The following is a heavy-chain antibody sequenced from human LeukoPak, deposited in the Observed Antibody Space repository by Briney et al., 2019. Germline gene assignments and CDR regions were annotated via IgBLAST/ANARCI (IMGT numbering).Heavy chain of an antibody. CDR2: IYHSGST. CDR3: AREDVERYYYYYYMDV. V-gene: IGHV4-38-2*02. D-gene: IGHD1-26*01. J-gene: IGHJ6*03. Sequence: SKTLSLTCTVSGYSISSGYYWGWIRQPPGKGLEWIGSIYHSGSTYYNPSLKSRVTISVDTSKNQFSLKLSSVTAADTAVYYCAREDVERYYYYYYMDVWGKGTTVTVSS. CDR1: GYSISSGYY.